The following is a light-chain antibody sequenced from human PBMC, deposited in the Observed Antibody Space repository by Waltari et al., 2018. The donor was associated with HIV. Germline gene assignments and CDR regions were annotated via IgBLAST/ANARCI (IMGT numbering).Light chain of an antibody. V-gene: IGLV1-47*01. J-gene: IGLJ3*02. CDR1: SSNIGSNY. Sequence: QSVLTQPPSASGTPGQGVTISCVGDSSNIGSNYVYWYQQLPGPAPKFLIYRNNQLPSGVPDRCSGSESGASASLTISGLRSADEAVYFCATRDGSLKVFGGGTKLTVL. CDR2: RNN. CDR3: ATRDGSLKV.